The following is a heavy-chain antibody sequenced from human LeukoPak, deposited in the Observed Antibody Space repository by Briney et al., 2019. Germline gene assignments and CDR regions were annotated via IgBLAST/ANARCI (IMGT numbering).Heavy chain of an antibody. Sequence: ASVKVSCKASGYTFTGYYMHWVRQAPGQGLEWMGWINPNSGGTNYAQKFQGRVTMTRDTSISTAYMELSRLRSDDTAVYYCARDNGDYVNYYYYMDVWGKGTTVTVSS. CDR2: INPNSGGT. D-gene: IGHD4-17*01. J-gene: IGHJ6*03. CDR1: GYTFTGYY. V-gene: IGHV1-2*02. CDR3: ARDNGDYVNYYYYMDV.